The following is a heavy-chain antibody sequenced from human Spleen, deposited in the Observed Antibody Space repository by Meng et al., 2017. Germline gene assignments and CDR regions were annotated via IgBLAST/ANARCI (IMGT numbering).Heavy chain of an antibody. J-gene: IGHJ4*02. CDR2: ISSSGVTI. V-gene: IGHV3-11*01. Sequence: GESLKISCAASGFSFSDYYMTWIRQAPGKGLEWVSSISSSGVTIDYADSVKGRFTISRDNAKNSLFLQMSSLRADDKAVYYCARGAIVVVPAASDYWGQGTLVTVSS. D-gene: IGHD2-2*01. CDR1: GFSFSDYY. CDR3: ARGAIVVVPAASDY.